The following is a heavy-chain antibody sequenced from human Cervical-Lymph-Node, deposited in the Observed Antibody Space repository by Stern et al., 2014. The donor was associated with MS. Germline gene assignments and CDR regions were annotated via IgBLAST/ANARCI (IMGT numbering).Heavy chain of an antibody. Sequence: MQLVESGGGVVQPGRSLTLSCAASGFAFSTYGMHWVRQAPGKGLEWLAVIWNDGSLKNYANSVKGRVTISRDNSKNTLYLQMSSLRAEDTAIYYCVRDPDTSLAGRFDHWGQGTLVTVSS. CDR3: VRDPDTSLAGRFDH. CDR2: IWNDGSLK. D-gene: IGHD6-19*01. J-gene: IGHJ4*02. CDR1: GFAFSTYG. V-gene: IGHV3-33*01.